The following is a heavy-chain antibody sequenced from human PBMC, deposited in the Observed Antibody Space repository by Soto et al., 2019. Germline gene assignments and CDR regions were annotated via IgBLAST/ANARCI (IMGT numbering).Heavy chain of an antibody. D-gene: IGHD6-13*01. J-gene: IGHJ6*02. CDR3: GRGPSPRAPAGGTPYYYAMDV. CDR2: MNPINGAA. V-gene: IGHV1-8*02. Sequence: ASVKVSCKASGYDFTAYDINWLRQASGQGLEWMGWMNPINGAAGSAPRLQGRISMTRNTATGTAYLELTSLRSDDSAVYYCGRGPSPRAPAGGTPYYYAMDVWGQGTTVTVSS. CDR1: GYDFTAYD.